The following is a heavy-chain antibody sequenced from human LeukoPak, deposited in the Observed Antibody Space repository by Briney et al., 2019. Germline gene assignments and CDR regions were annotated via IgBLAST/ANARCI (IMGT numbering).Heavy chain of an antibody. CDR3: AKDEDSSGWATDAFDI. CDR2: ISGSGGST. V-gene: IGHV3-23*01. J-gene: IGHJ3*02. CDR1: GFTFSSYA. D-gene: IGHD6-19*01. Sequence: PGGSLRLSCAASGFTFSSYAMSWVRQAPGKGLEWVSAISGSGGSTYYADSVKGRFTISRDTSKNTLYLQMNSLRAEDTAAYYCAKDEDSSGWATDAFDIWGQGTMVTVSS.